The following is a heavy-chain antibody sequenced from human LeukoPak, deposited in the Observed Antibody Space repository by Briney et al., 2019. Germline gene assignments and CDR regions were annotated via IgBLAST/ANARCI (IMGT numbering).Heavy chain of an antibody. Sequence: ASVKVSCKASGYTFTGYYMHWVRQAPGQGLEWMGWLNPNSGGTNYAQKFQGRVTMTRDTSISTAYMELSRLRSDDTAVYYCARDSTYSSGWYGGLDYWGQGTLVTVSS. V-gene: IGHV1-2*02. J-gene: IGHJ4*02. CDR3: ARDSTYSSGWYGGLDY. D-gene: IGHD6-19*01. CDR1: GYTFTGYY. CDR2: LNPNSGGT.